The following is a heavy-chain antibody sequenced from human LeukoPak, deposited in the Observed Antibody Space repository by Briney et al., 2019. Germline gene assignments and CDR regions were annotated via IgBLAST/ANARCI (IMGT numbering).Heavy chain of an antibody. CDR1: GFTVSSNY. D-gene: IGHD3-22*01. CDR2: IYSGGTI. J-gene: IGHJ4*02. CDR3: ARYYYDSSGYYYFDY. V-gene: IGHV3-53*01. Sequence: GGSLRLSCVASGFTVSSNYMSWVRQAPGRGLEWVSVIYSGGTIYYADSVKGRFTISRDNSKNTLFLQMNSLRAEDTAVYYCARYYYDSSGYYYFDYWGQGTPVTVSS.